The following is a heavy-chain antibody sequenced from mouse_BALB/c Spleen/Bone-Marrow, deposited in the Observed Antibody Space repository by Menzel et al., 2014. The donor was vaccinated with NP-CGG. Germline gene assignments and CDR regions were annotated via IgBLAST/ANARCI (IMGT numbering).Heavy chain of an antibody. J-gene: IGHJ1*01. Sequence: VQLQQSGPELVKPGASVKMSCKASGYTFTSYVMHWVKQKPGQGLEWIGYINPYNDGTKYNEKFKGKATLTSDKSSSPAYMELSSLTSEDSAVYYCARRDYYGSSFYWYFDVWGAGTTVTVSS. D-gene: IGHD1-1*01. CDR1: GYTFTSYV. CDR2: INPYNDGT. V-gene: IGHV1-14*01. CDR3: ARRDYYGSSFYWYFDV.